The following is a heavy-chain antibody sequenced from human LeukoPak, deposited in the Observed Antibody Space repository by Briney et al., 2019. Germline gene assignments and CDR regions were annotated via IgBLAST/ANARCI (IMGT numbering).Heavy chain of an antibody. CDR2: ISSSSSYI. Sequence: PGGSLRLSCAASGFTFSTYAMHWVRQAPGKGLEWVSSISSSSSYIYYADSVKGRFTISRDNAKNSLYLQMNSLRAEDTAVYYCARRPIASITGTTLDYWGQGTLVTVSS. D-gene: IGHD1-20*01. CDR1: GFTFSTYA. J-gene: IGHJ4*02. V-gene: IGHV3-21*01. CDR3: ARRPIASITGTTLDY.